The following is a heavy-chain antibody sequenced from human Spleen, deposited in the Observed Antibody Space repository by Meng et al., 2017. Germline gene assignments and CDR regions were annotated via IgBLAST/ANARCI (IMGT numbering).Heavy chain of an antibody. CDR3: AREGGICSGNRCYAVFYGMDV. D-gene: IGHD3-3*01. V-gene: IGHV3-20*04. CDR1: GFTFDDYG. J-gene: IGHJ6*02. CDR2: INWNGGST. Sequence: GESLKISCAASGFTFDDYGMSWVRQAPGKGLEWVSGINWNGGSTGYADSVKGRFTISRDNAKNSLYLQMNSLRAEDTAVYYCAREGGICSGNRCYAVFYGMDVWGQGTTVTVSS.